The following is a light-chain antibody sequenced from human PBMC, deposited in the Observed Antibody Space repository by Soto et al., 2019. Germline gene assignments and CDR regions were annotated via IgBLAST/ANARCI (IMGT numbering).Light chain of an antibody. CDR3: SSFTSDRIYG. CDR1: HNDIGTYDY. V-gene: IGLV2-14*03. J-gene: IGLJ1*01. Sequence: QSALTQPTSVSGSPGQSITISCTGNHNDIGTYDYVSWYQQHPGRAPRLLIYGVTTRPSGISDRSSASKSGLTASLTISGLQPEDEADYYCSSFTSDRIYGFGPGTKVTVL. CDR2: GVT.